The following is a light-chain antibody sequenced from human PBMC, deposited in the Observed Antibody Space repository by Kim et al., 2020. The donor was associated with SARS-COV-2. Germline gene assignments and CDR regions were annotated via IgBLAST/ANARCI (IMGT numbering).Light chain of an antibody. Sequence: LSPGQTASITCSGDKLGDKYACWYQQKPGQSPVLVIYQDSKRPSGIPERFSGSNSGNTATLTISGTQAMDEADYYCQAWDSSTGVFGGGTQLTVL. CDR1: KLGDKY. V-gene: IGLV3-1*01. J-gene: IGLJ2*01. CDR3: QAWDSSTGV. CDR2: QDS.